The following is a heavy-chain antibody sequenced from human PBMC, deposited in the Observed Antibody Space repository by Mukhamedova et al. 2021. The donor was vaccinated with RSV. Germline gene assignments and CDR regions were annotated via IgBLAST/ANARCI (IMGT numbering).Heavy chain of an antibody. D-gene: IGHD3-22*01. J-gene: IGHJ4*02. CDR2: SVYNGDT. CDR3: ARGLLNYDSCRAHDY. Sequence: SVYNGDTKYAQNLQGRVTMTADTSTTTAFMELRSLRSDDTAIYYCARGLLNYDSCRAHDYWGQGTLVTVSS. V-gene: IGHV1-18*01.